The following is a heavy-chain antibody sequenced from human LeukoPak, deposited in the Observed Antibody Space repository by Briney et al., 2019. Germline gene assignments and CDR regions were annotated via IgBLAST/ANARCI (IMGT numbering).Heavy chain of an antibody. V-gene: IGHV4-30-4*08. CDR1: GGSISSGDYY. Sequence: SQTLSLTCTVSGGSISSGDYYWSWIRQPPGKGLEWIGYIYYSGSTYYNPSLKSRVTISVDTSKNQFSLKLSSVTAADTAVYYCARANFTYYDFWSGYSDGFDPWGQGTLATVSS. J-gene: IGHJ5*02. CDR2: IYYSGST. CDR3: ARANFTYYDFWSGYSDGFDP. D-gene: IGHD3-3*01.